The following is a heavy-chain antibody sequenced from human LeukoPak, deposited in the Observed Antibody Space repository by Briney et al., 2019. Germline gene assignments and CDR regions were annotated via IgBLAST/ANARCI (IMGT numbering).Heavy chain of an antibody. J-gene: IGHJ4*02. V-gene: IGHV3-7*01. Sequence: GGSLRLSCVASGFTFSSYWMTWVRQAPGKGLEWVANIKTDGSLIYYVDSVKGRFTISRDNAKNSLYLQMNSLRVEDTAVYYCARDLNWETYWGQGTLVTVSS. CDR3: ARDLNWETY. CDR2: IKTDGSLI. CDR1: GFTFSSYW. D-gene: IGHD7-27*01.